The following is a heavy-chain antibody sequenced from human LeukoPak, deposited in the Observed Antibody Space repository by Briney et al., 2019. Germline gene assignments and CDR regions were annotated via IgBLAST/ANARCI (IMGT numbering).Heavy chain of an antibody. V-gene: IGHV3-30*18. Sequence: PGGSLRLSCAASGFTFSSYGMHWVRQAPGKGLEWVAVISDDGSNKYYADSVKGRFTISRDNSKNTLYLQMSSLRAEDTAVYYCAKDSGYYYSSGSFYTYFDCWGQGTLVTVSS. J-gene: IGHJ4*02. CDR3: AKDSGYYYSSGSFYTYFDC. CDR2: ISDDGSNK. D-gene: IGHD3-10*01. CDR1: GFTFSSYG.